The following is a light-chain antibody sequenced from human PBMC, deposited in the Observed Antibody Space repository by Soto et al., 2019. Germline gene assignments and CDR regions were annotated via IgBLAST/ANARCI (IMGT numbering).Light chain of an antibody. V-gene: IGKV3-20*01. CDR1: QSVSSSQ. Sequence: EIVLTQSPVTLSLSPGESATLSCRASQSVSSSQVAWYQQKPGQAPRLLIYCASSRATGIPDRFSGVGSETDFILTINRLEPEDFAVYYCQQYATSPHTFGQGTKLEIK. J-gene: IGKJ2*01. CDR3: QQYATSPHT. CDR2: CAS.